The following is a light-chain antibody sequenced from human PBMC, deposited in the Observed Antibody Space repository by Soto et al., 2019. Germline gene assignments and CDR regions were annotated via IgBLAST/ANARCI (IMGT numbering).Light chain of an antibody. Sequence: EIVLTQSPGTLSLSPGERATLSCRASQSVSSSYLAWYQQKPGQAPRLLIYGASRSATGIQDRFSGSGSGTDFTLTISRLEPEDFAVYYCQQYGNSFTFGPGTKVDIK. CDR2: GAS. CDR1: QSVSSSY. J-gene: IGKJ3*01. V-gene: IGKV3-20*01. CDR3: QQYGNSFT.